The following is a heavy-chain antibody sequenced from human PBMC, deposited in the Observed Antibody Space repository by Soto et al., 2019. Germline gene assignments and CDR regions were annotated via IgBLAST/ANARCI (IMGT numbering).Heavy chain of an antibody. Sequence: VGSLRLSCAASGFTFSSYEMNWVRQAPGKGLEWVSYISSSGSTIYYADSVKGRFTISRDNAKNSLYLQMNSLRAEDTAVYYCARGVVPAAIWNYYYGMDVWGQGTTVTVSS. CDR1: GFTFSSYE. V-gene: IGHV3-48*03. J-gene: IGHJ6*02. D-gene: IGHD2-2*01. CDR3: ARGVVPAAIWNYYYGMDV. CDR2: ISSSGSTI.